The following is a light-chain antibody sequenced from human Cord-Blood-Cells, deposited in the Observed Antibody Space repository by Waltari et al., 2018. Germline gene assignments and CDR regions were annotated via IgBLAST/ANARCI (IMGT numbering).Light chain of an antibody. V-gene: IGLV2-14*01. CDR2: EVS. J-gene: IGLJ1*01. Sequence: QSALTQPASVSGSPGQSITISCTGTSSDVGGYNYVSWYQQHPGKAPKLVIYEVSNRPSGDSNRFSGAKSGNTASLTISALEAEDEADYYCSSYASSSTLVFGTGTKVTVL. CDR3: SSYASSSTLV. CDR1: SSDVGGYNY.